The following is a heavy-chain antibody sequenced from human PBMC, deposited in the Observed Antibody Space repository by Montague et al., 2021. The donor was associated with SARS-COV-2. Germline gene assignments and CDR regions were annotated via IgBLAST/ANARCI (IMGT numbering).Heavy chain of an antibody. Sequence: SETLSLTCTVSGDSISYFYWSWIRQPAGKGLEWIGRVSASGSTXXXPSXNCRVTMSVDTSKKQFSLRLSPVTAADTAVYYCARDVVAAPGTFDYWGQGTLVTVSS. V-gene: IGHV4-4*07. J-gene: IGHJ4*02. CDR1: GDSISYFY. CDR2: VSASGST. D-gene: IGHD6-13*01. CDR3: ARDVVAAPGTFDY.